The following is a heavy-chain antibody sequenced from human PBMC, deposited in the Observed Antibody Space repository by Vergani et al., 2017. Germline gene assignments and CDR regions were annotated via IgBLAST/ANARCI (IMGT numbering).Heavy chain of an antibody. D-gene: IGHD3-22*01. CDR2: INHSGSI. V-gene: IGHV4-34*01. CDR1: GGSFSGYY. Sequence: QVQLQQWGAGLLKPSETLSLTCAVYGGSFSGYYWSWIRQPPGKGLEWIGEINHSGSINYNPSLKSRVTISVDTSKNQFSLKLSFVTAADTVVYYCARLYYYDSSGYYYYYYYGMDVWGQGTTVTVSS. J-gene: IGHJ6*02. CDR3: ARLYYYDSSGYYYYYYYGMDV.